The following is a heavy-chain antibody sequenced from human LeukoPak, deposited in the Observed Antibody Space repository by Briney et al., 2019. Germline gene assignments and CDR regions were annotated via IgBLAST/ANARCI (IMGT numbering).Heavy chain of an antibody. V-gene: IGHV3-7*04. CDR2: LKEDGSEK. CDR3: ARGVYYFDY. J-gene: IGHJ4*02. Sequence: GGSLRLSCAASGFTFSSHWMTWVRQAPGKGLEWVANLKEDGSEKYYVDSVKGRFTISRDNAKNSLYLQMNSLRGDDTAVYYCARGVYYFDYWGQGPLVTVSS. CDR1: GFTFSSHW.